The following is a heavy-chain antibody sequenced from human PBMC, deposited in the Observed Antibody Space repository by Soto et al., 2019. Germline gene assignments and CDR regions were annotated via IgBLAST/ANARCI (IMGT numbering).Heavy chain of an antibody. V-gene: IGHV3-23*01. Sequence: EVQLLESGGGLVQPGGSLRLSCAASGFTFSGYAMSWVRQAPGKGLEWVSAISGSGGSTYYADSVKGRFTISRDNSKNTLYLQMNSLRAEDTAVYYCAKSDRGNFAAFDYWGQGTLVTVSS. CDR2: ISGSGGST. CDR1: GFTFSGYA. D-gene: IGHD1-7*01. J-gene: IGHJ4*02. CDR3: AKSDRGNFAAFDY.